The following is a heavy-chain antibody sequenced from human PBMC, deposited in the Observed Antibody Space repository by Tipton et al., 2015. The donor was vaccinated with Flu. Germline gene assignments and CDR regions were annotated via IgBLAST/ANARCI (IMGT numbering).Heavy chain of an antibody. CDR1: GTSIIDDY. CDR3: TRGYSGYEMFYFGMDA. D-gene: IGHD5-12*01. J-gene: IGHJ6*02. CDR2: IHSSGTT. Sequence: TLSLTCTVSGTSIIDDYWSWVQQTDGKGLEWIGRIHSSGTTNYNPTLASRVAMSVDTARRQFTLKMASLTGADTCVYFCTRGYSGYEMFYFGMDAWGQGTTVNVSS. V-gene: IGHV4-4*07.